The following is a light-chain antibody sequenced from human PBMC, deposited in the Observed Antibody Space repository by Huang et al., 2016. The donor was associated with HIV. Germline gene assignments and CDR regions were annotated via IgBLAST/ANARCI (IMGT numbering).Light chain of an antibody. CDR3: QQLGA. Sequence: DIQMTQSPSSLSASVGDRVTITCQASQDISNYLNWYQQKPGKDPKLLIYDASNLETGVPSRFSGSGSGTDFTFTISSLQPEDIATYYCQQLGAFGQGTKLEIK. V-gene: IGKV1-33*01. CDR2: DAS. J-gene: IGKJ2*01. CDR1: QDISNY.